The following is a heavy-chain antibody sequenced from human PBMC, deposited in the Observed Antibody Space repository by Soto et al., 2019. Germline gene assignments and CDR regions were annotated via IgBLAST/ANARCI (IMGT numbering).Heavy chain of an antibody. CDR1: GGSFSGYY. CDR3: ARGAEGSSRSRYYYYYGMDV. CDR2: INHSGST. V-gene: IGHV4-34*01. D-gene: IGHD6-13*01. Sequence: SETLSLTCAVYGGSFSGYYWSWIRQPPGKGLEWIGEINHSGSTNYNPSLKSRVTISVDTSKNQFSLKLSSVTAADTAVYYCARGAEGSSRSRYYYYYGMDVWGQGTTVTVSS. J-gene: IGHJ6*02.